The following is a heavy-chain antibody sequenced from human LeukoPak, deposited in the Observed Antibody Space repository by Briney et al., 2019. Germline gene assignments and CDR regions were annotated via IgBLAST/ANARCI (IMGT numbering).Heavy chain of an antibody. CDR3: ATVRWLLYYFDY. CDR2: FDPEDGET. D-gene: IGHD3-3*01. J-gene: IGHJ4*02. CDR1: GYTLTELS. V-gene: IGHV1-24*01. Sequence: ASVKVSCKVSGYTLTELSMHWVRQAPGKGLERMGGFDPEDGETIYAQKFQGRATMTEDTSTDTAYMELSSLRSEDTAVYYCATVRWLLYYFDYWGQGTLVTVSS.